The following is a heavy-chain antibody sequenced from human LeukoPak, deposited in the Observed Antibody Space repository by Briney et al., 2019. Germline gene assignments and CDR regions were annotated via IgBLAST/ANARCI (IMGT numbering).Heavy chain of an antibody. J-gene: IGHJ5*02. CDR1: GYTFTGYY. V-gene: IGHV1-2*02. Sequence: ASVKVSCKASGYTFTGYYMHWVRQAPGQGLEWMGWINPSSGGTNYAQKFQARVTMTRDTSTNTAYMELSRLTSDDTAVYFCARIREPGTEFDPWGQGTLVTVSS. D-gene: IGHD1-1*01. CDR2: INPSSGGT. CDR3: ARIREPGTEFDP.